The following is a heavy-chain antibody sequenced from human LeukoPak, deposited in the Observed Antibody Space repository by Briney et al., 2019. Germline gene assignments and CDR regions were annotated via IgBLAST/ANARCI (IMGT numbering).Heavy chain of an antibody. CDR2: ISGSGNGT. Sequence: GGSLRLSCAASGFTFSSYAMNWVRQAPGKGLEWLSGISGSGNGTYYADSAKGRFIISRDNSKNMVYLQMSGLTVEDTATYYCAKRTMSAFDSWGQGTLLIVSS. V-gene: IGHV3-23*01. CDR3: AKRTMSAFDS. CDR1: GFTFSSYA. D-gene: IGHD5-24*01. J-gene: IGHJ4*02.